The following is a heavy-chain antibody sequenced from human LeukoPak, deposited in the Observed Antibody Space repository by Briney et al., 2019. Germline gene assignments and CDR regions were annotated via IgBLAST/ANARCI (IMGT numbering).Heavy chain of an antibody. CDR1: GYSFTTYW. Sequence: GESLKISCKGYGYSFTTYWIGWVRQMPGKGLEWMGIIYPGDSDTRYSPSFEGQVTISADKSISTAYLQWSSLKASDTAMYYCARRSDYGDYGTWGQGTLVTVSS. CDR2: IYPGDSDT. V-gene: IGHV5-51*01. CDR3: ARRSDYGDYGT. D-gene: IGHD4-17*01. J-gene: IGHJ5*02.